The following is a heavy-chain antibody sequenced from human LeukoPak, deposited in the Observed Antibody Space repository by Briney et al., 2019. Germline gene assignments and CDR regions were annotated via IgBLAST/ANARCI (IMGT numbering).Heavy chain of an antibody. J-gene: IGHJ4*02. V-gene: IGHV3-33*01. CDR2: IWYDGSNK. D-gene: IGHD3-10*01. CDR1: EFTFSSYG. CDR3: VRVGGRSSIGGDC. Sequence: PGGSLRLSCAASEFTFSSYGMHWVRQAPGKGLEWVAVIWYDGSNKYYADSVKGRFTISRDNAKNTLYLQMNSLRAEDTAVYHCVRVGGRSSIGGDCWGQGTLVTVSS.